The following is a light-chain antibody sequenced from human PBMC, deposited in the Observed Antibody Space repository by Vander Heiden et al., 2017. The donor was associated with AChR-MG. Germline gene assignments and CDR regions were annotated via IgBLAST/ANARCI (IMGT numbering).Light chain of an antibody. Sequence: QSALTQPPSASGSPGPSVTISCTGTSSDVGSYNYVSWYQQHPGNAPKLRISEVSKRPSGVPDRFSGSKSGTTASLTVSGLQAEDEADYDCSSYAGSKTFVFGGGTKLTVL. CDR3: SSYAGSKTFV. V-gene: IGLV2-8*01. CDR1: SSDVGSYNY. J-gene: IGLJ2*01. CDR2: EVS.